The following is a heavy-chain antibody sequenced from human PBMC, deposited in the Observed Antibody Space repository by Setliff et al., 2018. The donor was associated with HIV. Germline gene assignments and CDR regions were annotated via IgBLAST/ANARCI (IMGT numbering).Heavy chain of an antibody. CDR1: GGTFRSHE. CDR3: ARDETGYWFDP. CDR2: IVPILNTG. Sequence: VASVKVSCKASGGTFRSHEISWVRQAPGQGLEWMGGIVPILNTGNYAPKFQGRVTVTADESSNTAYMELRNLRSEDTAVNYCARDETGYWFDPWGQGTLVTVSS. J-gene: IGHJ5*02. D-gene: IGHD3-9*01. V-gene: IGHV1-69*13.